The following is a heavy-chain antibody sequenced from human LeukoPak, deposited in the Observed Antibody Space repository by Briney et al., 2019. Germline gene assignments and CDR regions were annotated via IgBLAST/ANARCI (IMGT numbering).Heavy chain of an antibody. V-gene: IGHV4-59*01. CDR1: GGSISSYY. J-gene: IGHJ4*02. CDR3: ARGSSRITGTTGFDY. D-gene: IGHD1-20*01. CDR2: IYYSGST. Sequence: PSETLSLTCTVSGGSISSYYWSWIRQPPGKGLEWIGYIYYSGSTNYNPSLKSRVTISVDTSKNQFSLKLSSVTAADTAVYYCARGSSRITGTTGFDYWGREPWSPSPQ.